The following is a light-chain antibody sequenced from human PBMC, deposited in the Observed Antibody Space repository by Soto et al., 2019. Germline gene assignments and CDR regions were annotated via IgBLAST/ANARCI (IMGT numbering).Light chain of an antibody. CDR3: CSYAGSVV. CDR1: SSDVGAYKY. J-gene: IGLJ2*01. CDR2: EVS. V-gene: IGLV2-8*01. Sequence: QSALTQPPSASGSPGQSVTISCTGTSSDVGAYKYVSWYQQHPGKAPKLMIYEVSKRPSGVPDRFSGSKSGNTASLTISGLQADDEADYYCCSYAGSVVFGAGTKLTVL.